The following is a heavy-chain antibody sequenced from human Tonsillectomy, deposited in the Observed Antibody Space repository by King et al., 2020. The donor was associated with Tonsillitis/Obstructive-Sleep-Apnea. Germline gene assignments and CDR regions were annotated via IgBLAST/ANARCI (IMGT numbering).Heavy chain of an antibody. D-gene: IGHD3-10*01. V-gene: IGHV3-21*01. J-gene: IGHJ3*02. CDR2: ISSSSSYL. CDR1: GFTFSTYS. CDR3: ASLRGAFDI. Sequence: QLVQSGGGLVKPGGSLRLSCAASGFTFSTYSMNWVRQAPGKGLEWVSSISSSSSYLYYADSVKGRFTISRDNAKKSLYLQMNSLRAEDTAVYYCASLRGAFDIWGQGTMVTVSS.